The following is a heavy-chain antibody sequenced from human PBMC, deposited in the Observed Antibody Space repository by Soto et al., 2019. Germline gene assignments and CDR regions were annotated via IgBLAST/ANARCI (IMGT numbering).Heavy chain of an antibody. CDR1: GFTFSSYG. CDR3: AKGDSSGWYHYFDY. D-gene: IGHD6-19*01. V-gene: IGHV3-30*18. J-gene: IGHJ4*02. Sequence: GGSLRLSCAASGFTFSSYGMHWVRQAPGKGLEWVAVISYDGSNKYYADSVKGRFTISRDNSKNTLYLQMNSLRAEDTAVYYCAKGDSSGWYHYFDYWGQGTLVTVSS. CDR2: ISYDGSNK.